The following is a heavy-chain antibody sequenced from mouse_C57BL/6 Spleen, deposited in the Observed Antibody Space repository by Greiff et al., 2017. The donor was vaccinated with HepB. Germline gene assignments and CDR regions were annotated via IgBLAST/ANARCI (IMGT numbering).Heavy chain of an antibody. D-gene: IGHD6-1*01. V-gene: IGHV14-4*01. CDR1: GFNIKDDY. CDR3: STGRGYSAMDY. Sequence: EVQLQQSGAELVRPGASVKLSCTASGFNIKDDYMHWVKQRPEQGLEWIGWIDPENGDTEYASKFQGKATITADTSSNTAYLQLSSLTSEDTAVYYCSTGRGYSAMDYWGQGTSVTVSS. CDR2: IDPENGDT. J-gene: IGHJ4*01.